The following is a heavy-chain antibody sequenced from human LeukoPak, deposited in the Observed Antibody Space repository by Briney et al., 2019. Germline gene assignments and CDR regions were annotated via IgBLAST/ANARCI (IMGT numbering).Heavy chain of an antibody. CDR3: ARVVGWELLALYYYFYMDV. D-gene: IGHD1-26*01. CDR2: ISAYNGNT. Sequence: ASVKVSCKASGYTFTSYGISWVRQAPGQGLEWMGWISAYNGNTNYAQKLQGRVTMTTDTSTSTAYMELRSLRSDDTAVYYCARVVGWELLALYYYFYMDVWGKGTTVTVSS. J-gene: IGHJ6*03. V-gene: IGHV1-18*01. CDR1: GYTFTSYG.